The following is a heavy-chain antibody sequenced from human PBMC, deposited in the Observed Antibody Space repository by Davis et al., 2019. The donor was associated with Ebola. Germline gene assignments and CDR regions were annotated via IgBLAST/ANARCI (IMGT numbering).Heavy chain of an antibody. CDR1: GFTFSTFW. CDR2: INGDGSTT. V-gene: IGHV3-74*01. Sequence: GESLKISCAASGFTFSTFWMHWVRQAPGKGLVWVSRINGDGSTTSYADSVKGRFTISRDNSKNTLYLQMNSLRVEDTAVYNCASGLYGDYSDGYWGQGTLVTVSS. D-gene: IGHD4-17*01. J-gene: IGHJ4*02. CDR3: ASGLYGDYSDGY.